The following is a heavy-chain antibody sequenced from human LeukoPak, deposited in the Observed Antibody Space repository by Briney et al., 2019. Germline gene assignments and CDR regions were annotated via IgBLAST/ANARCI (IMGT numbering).Heavy chain of an antibody. CDR2: INHSGST. V-gene: IGHV4-34*01. Sequence: PSETLSLTCAVYGGSFSGYYWSWIRQPPGKGLEWIGEINHSGSTNYNPSLKSRVTISVDTSKNQFSLKLSSVTAADTAVYYCARGRYVVVPAAMLGSYYYYYMDVWGKGTTVTVSS. CDR3: ARGRYVVVPAAMLGSYYYYYMDV. D-gene: IGHD2-2*01. CDR1: GGSFSGYY. J-gene: IGHJ6*03.